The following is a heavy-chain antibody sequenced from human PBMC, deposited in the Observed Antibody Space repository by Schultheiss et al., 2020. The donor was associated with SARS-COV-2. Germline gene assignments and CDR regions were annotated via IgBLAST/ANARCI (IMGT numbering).Heavy chain of an antibody. V-gene: IGHV2-5*01. Sequence: SGPTLVKPTQTLTLTCTFSGFSLSTSGVGVGWIRQPPGKALEWLALIYWNDDKRYSPSLKSRLTITKDTSKNQVVLTMTNMDPVDTATYYCAHSPPLSYYDFWSGYYRGFDYWGQGTLVTVSS. D-gene: IGHD3-3*01. J-gene: IGHJ4*02. CDR3: AHSPPLSYYDFWSGYYRGFDY. CDR2: IYWNDDK. CDR1: GFSLSTSGVG.